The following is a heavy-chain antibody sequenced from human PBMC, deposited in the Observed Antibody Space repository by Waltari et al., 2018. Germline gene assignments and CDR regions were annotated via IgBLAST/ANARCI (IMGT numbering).Heavy chain of an antibody. J-gene: IGHJ4*02. Sequence: QVQLVQSGAEVKKPGSSVKVSCKASGGPFSSYTISWVRQAPGQGLEWMGRIIPILGIANYAQKFQGRVTITADKSTSTAYMELSSLRSEDTAVYYCARDDRMVEYFDYWGQGTLVTVSS. CDR1: GGPFSSYT. CDR3: ARDDRMVEYFDY. V-gene: IGHV1-69*08. D-gene: IGHD2-15*01. CDR2: IIPILGIA.